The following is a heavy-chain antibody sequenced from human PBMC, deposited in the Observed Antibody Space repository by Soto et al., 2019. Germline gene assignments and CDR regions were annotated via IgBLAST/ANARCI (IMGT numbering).Heavy chain of an antibody. D-gene: IGHD6-6*01. CDR3: ARDRIAARLGGSHRWFDP. V-gene: IGHV1-18*01. Sequence: GASVKVSCKASGYTFTSYGISWVRQAPGQGLEWMGWISAYNGNTNYAQKLQGRVTMTTDTSTSTAYMELRSLRSDDTAVYYCARDRIAARLGGSHRWFDPWGQGTLVTVSS. CDR1: GYTFTSYG. J-gene: IGHJ5*02. CDR2: ISAYNGNT.